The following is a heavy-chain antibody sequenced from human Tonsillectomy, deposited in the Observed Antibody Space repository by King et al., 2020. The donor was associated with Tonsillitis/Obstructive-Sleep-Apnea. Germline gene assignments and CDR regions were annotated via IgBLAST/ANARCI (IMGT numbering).Heavy chain of an antibody. Sequence: VQLVESGGGLVQPGGSLRLSCAASGFTFSDHYMDWVCQAPGKGLEWVGRTRNKANSYTTEYAASVKGRFTISRDDSKNSLYLQMNSLKTEDTAVYYCARVKYSYGMDVWGQGTTVTVSS. V-gene: IGHV3-72*01. CDR1: GFTFSDHY. CDR3: ARVKYSYGMDV. CDR2: TRNKANSYTT. J-gene: IGHJ6*02.